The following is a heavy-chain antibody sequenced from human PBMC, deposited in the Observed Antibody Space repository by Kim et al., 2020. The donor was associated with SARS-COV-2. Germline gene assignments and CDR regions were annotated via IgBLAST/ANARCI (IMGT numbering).Heavy chain of an antibody. CDR2: ISYDGSNK. J-gene: IGHJ4*02. CDR1: GFTFSSYA. CDR3: ARLKAVAGSGTFDY. D-gene: IGHD6-19*01. Sequence: GGSLRLSCAASGFTFSSYAMHWVRQAPGKGLEWVAVISYDGSNKYYADSVKGRFTISRDNSKNTLYLQMNSLRAEDTAVYYCARLKAVAGSGTFDYWGQGTLVTVSS. V-gene: IGHV3-30-3*01.